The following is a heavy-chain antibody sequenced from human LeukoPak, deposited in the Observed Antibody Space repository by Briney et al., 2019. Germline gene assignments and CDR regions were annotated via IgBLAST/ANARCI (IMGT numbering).Heavy chain of an antibody. Sequence: SETLSLTCTVSGGSISSGGYHWSWIRQPPGKGLEWIGYIYHSGSTYYNPSLKSRVTISVDRSKNQFSLKLSSVTAADTAVYYCARDRGMGELRQVGWFDPWGQGTLVTVSS. CDR1: GGSISSGGYH. D-gene: IGHD3-16*01. CDR3: ARDRGMGELRQVGWFDP. CDR2: IYHSGST. V-gene: IGHV4-30-2*01. J-gene: IGHJ5*02.